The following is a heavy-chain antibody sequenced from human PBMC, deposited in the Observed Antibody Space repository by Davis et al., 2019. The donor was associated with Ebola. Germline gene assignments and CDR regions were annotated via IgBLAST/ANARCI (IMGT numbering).Heavy chain of an antibody. V-gene: IGHV3-15*07. Sequence: PGGSLRLSCAASGFTFSNDWMNWVRQAPGKGLEWVGRIKSKSDGGTTDYAAPVKGRFTISRDDSKNTLYLQMNSLKTEDTAVYYCSTDRLRYFDWLVNDEYYFDYWGQGTLVTVSS. D-gene: IGHD3-9*01. CDR3: STDRLRYFDWLVNDEYYFDY. CDR2: IKSKSDGGTT. CDR1: GFTFSNDW. J-gene: IGHJ4*02.